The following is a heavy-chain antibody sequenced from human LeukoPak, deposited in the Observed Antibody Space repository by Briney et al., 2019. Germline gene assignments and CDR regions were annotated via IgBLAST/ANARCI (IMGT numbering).Heavy chain of an antibody. V-gene: IGHV3-21*01. D-gene: IGHD2/OR15-2a*01. J-gene: IGHJ5*02. Sequence: GGSLRLSCAASGFTFSTYSMNWVRQAPGKGLEWVSSISSSSSYIYYADSVKGRLTISIDNAKTSLYLQMKSLRAEDTAVYYCARGKTSQNIVTRKTYNWFDPWGQGTLVTVSS. CDR2: ISSSSSYI. CDR3: ARGKTSQNIVTRKTYNWFDP. CDR1: GFTFSTYS.